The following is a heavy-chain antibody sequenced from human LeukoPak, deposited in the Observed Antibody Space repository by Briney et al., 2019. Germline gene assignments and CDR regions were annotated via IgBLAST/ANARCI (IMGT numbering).Heavy chain of an antibody. V-gene: IGHV1-2*02. D-gene: IGHD1-26*01. J-gene: IGHJ4*02. Sequence: ASVKPSCKASGYTFTVYYMHWVRQAPGHGLEWRGWINPNSGGTNYAQKFQGRVTMTRDTSISTAYMVLSRLRSDDTGVYDCVPSKWKLLLVAYWGQGTLVTVSS. CDR2: INPNSGGT. CDR3: VPSKWKLLLVAY. CDR1: GYTFTVYY.